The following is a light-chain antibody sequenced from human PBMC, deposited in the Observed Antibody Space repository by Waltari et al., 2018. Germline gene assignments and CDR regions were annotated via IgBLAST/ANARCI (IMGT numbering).Light chain of an antibody. J-gene: IGKJ1*01. CDR3: QQYNNWPPTWT. CDR1: QSVSSN. V-gene: IGKV3-15*01. CDR2: GAS. Sequence: EIVVTQSPATLSVSPGERATLSCRASQSVSSNLAWYQPKPGQAPRLLIYGASPRATGIPARFSGSGSGTEFTLTISSLQFEDFAVYYCQQYNNWPPTWTFGQGTKVEIK.